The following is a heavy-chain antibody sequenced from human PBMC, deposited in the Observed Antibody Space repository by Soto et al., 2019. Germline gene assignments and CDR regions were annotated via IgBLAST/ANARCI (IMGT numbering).Heavy chain of an antibody. J-gene: IGHJ4*02. CDR2: IYYSGST. V-gene: IGHV4-31*03. Sequence: PSETLSLTCTVSGGSISSGGYYWSWIRQHPGKGLEWIGYIYYSGSTYYNPSLKSRVTISVDTSKNQFSLKLSSVTAADTAVYYCARGGDSGYNFPFDYWGQGTLGTV. D-gene: IGHD5-12*01. CDR1: GGSISSGGYY. CDR3: ARGGDSGYNFPFDY.